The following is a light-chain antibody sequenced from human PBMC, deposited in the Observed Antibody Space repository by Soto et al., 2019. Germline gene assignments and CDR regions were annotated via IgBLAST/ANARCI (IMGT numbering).Light chain of an antibody. CDR2: AAS. J-gene: IGKJ5*01. CDR1: QGINSY. Sequence: DIQLTQSPPFLSASVGDKVTITCRASQGINSYFAWYQQKPGKAPKLLIYAASTLQSGVPSRFSGSGSGTEFTLTISSLQPEDFATYYCQQLNSYPQTFGQGTRLEIK. CDR3: QQLNSYPQT. V-gene: IGKV1-9*01.